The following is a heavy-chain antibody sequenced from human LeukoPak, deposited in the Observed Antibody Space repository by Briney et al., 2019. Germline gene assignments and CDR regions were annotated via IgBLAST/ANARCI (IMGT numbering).Heavy chain of an antibody. CDR3: AKNGDRGAFCSGGTCYPYYYYYMDV. J-gene: IGHJ6*03. D-gene: IGHD2-15*01. Sequence: GGSLRLSCAASGFTFDDYGMSWVRQAPGKGLEWVSGISWNGGSTGYADSVKGRFTISRDNSKNTLFLQINSLRAEDTAVYYCAKNGDRGAFCSGGTCYPYYYYYMDVWGKGTTVTISS. CDR2: ISWNGGST. CDR1: GFTFDDYG. V-gene: IGHV3-20*04.